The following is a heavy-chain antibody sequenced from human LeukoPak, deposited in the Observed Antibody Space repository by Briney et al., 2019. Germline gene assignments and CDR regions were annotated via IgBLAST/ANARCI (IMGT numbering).Heavy chain of an antibody. D-gene: IGHD3-3*01. CDR3: TTPFWSGYPRHMDV. CDR2: IRSKANSYAT. V-gene: IGHV3-73*01. J-gene: IGHJ6*03. Sequence: GGSLRLSCAASGFTFSGSAMHWVRQASGKGLEWVGRIRSKANSYATAYAASVKGRFTISRDDSKNTAYLQMNSLKTEDTAVYYCTTPFWSGYPRHMDVWGKGTTVTVSS. CDR1: GFTFSGSA.